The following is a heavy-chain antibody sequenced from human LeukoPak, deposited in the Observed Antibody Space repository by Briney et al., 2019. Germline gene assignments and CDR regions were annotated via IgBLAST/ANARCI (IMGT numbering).Heavy chain of an antibody. D-gene: IGHD1-26*01. CDR3: ARGNEWELLLHFDY. J-gene: IGHJ4*02. V-gene: IGHV1-2*02. Sequence: ASVKVSCKASGYTFTGYYMHWVRQAPGQGLEWMGWINPNSGGTNYAQKFQGRVTMARDTSISTAYMELSRLRSDDTAVYYCARGNEWELLLHFDYWGQGTLVTVSS. CDR2: INPNSGGT. CDR1: GYTFTGYY.